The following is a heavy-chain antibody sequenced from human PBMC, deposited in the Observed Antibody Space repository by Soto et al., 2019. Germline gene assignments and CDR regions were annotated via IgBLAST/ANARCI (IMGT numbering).Heavy chain of an antibody. J-gene: IGHJ5*02. CDR1: GGSISSGGYY. Sequence: NPSETLSLTCTVSGGSISSGGYYWSWIRQHPGKGLEWIGYIYYSGSTYYNPSLKSRVTISVDTSKNQFSLKLSSVTAADTAVYYCARGLPRRFTMVRGVSNWFDPWGQGTLVTVSS. CDR2: IYYSGST. CDR3: ARGLPRRFTMVRGVSNWFDP. D-gene: IGHD3-10*01. V-gene: IGHV4-31*03.